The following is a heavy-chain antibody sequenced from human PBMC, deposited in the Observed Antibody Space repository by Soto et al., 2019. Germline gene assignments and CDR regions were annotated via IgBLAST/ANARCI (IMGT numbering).Heavy chain of an antibody. CDR2: IYYSGST. D-gene: IGHD6-13*01. J-gene: IGHJ4*02. CDR3: ARGVISSWTFDY. CDR1: GGSISSGDYY. Sequence: QVQLQESGPGLVKPSQTLSLTCTVSGGSISSGDYYCSWIHQPPGKALALIGYIYYSGSTYYNPSLQSRVTTSVDTSKHQFRLKLSSVTAADTAVYSCARGVISSWTFDYWGQGTLVTVSS. V-gene: IGHV4-30-4*01.